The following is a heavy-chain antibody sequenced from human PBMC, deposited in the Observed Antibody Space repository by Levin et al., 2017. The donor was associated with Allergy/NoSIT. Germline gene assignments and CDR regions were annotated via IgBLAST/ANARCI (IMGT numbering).Heavy chain of an antibody. J-gene: IGHJ3*02. D-gene: IGHD6-6*01. CDR1: GFTFSSYS. V-gene: IGHV3-48*02. CDR2: ISSSSSTI. CDR3: ASDPSIAARPDAFDI. Sequence: GGSLRLSCAASGFTFSSYSMNWVRQAPGKGLEWVSYISSSSSTIYYADSVKGRFTISRDNAKNSLYLQMNSLRDEDTAVYYCASDPSIAARPDAFDIWGQGTMVTVSS.